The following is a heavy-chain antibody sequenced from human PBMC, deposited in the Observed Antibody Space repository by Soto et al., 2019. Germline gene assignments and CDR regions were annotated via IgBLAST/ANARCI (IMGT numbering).Heavy chain of an antibody. J-gene: IGHJ5*02. V-gene: IGHV3-23*01. Sequence: PGGSLRLSCAASGFTFSSYAMSWVRQAPGKGLEWVSAISGSGGSTYYADSVKGRFTISRDNSKNTLYLQMNSLRAEDTAVYYCAKPKQQLVLPGWFDPWGQGTLVTVSS. CDR1: GFTFSSYA. CDR3: AKPKQQLVLPGWFDP. CDR2: ISGSGGST. D-gene: IGHD6-13*01.